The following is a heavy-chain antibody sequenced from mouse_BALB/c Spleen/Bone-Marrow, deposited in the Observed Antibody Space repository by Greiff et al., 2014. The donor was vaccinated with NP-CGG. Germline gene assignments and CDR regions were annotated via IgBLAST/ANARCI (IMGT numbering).Heavy chain of an antibody. CDR2: IYPGNVNT. CDR1: GYTFTSYY. D-gene: IGHD2-3*01. J-gene: IGHJ1*01. Sequence: LVESGPELVKPGASVRISCKASGYTFTSYYIHWVKQRPGQGLEWIGWIYPGNVNTKYNEKFKGKATLTADKSSSTAYMQLSSLTSEDSAVYFCASYDGSYFDVRGAGTTVTVSS. CDR3: ASYDGSYFDV. V-gene: IGHV1S56*01.